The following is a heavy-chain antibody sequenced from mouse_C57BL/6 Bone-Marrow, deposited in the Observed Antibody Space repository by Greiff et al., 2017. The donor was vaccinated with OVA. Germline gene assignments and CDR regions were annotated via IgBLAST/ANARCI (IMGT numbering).Heavy chain of an antibody. CDR2: IDPETGGT. CDR3: TNSYYDYGVGVQDY. D-gene: IGHD2-4*01. Sequence: QVQLQQSGAELVRPGASVTLSCKASGYTFTDYEMHWVKQTPVHGLEWIGAIDPETGGTAYNQKFKGKAILTADKSSSTAYMELRSLTSEDSAGYYCTNSYYDYGVGVQDYWGQGTSVTVSS. CDR1: GYTFTDYE. V-gene: IGHV1-15*01. J-gene: IGHJ4*01.